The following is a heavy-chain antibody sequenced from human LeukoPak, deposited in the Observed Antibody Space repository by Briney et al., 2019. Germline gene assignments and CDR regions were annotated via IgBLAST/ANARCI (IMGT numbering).Heavy chain of an antibody. V-gene: IGHV4-34*01. J-gene: IGHJ5*01. CDR3: ASPPTRYSSSWFLF. CDR1: GGSLSGYY. D-gene: IGHD6-13*01. Sequence: PSETLSLTCAVYGGSLSGYYWSWIRQPPGKGMEGIGEINHSGRTNYNPSLKSRVTISVDTSKNQFSLKLSSVTAADTAVYYCASPPTRYSSSWFLFWGQGTLVTVSS. CDR2: INHSGRT.